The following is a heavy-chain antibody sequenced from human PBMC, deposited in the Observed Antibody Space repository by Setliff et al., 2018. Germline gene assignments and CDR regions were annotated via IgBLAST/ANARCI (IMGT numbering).Heavy chain of an antibody. CDR3: ARDVFPYNYEGAFDI. Sequence: ASVKVSCKASGYTFTSHSMHWVRQAPGLGLEWMGTINPSSGRTRYAQKFQGRVTMTRDTSTSTVYMDMSSLRSEDTAVYYCARDVFPYNYEGAFDIWGQGTMVTVSS. J-gene: IGHJ3*02. D-gene: IGHD3-22*01. V-gene: IGHV1-46*01. CDR2: INPSSGRT. CDR1: GYTFTSHS.